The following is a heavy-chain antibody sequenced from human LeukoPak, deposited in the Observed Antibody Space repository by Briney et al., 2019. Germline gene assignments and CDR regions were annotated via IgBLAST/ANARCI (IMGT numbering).Heavy chain of an antibody. J-gene: IGHJ6*03. CDR1: GYTFTSYD. V-gene: IGHV1-8*01. D-gene: IGHD3-10*01. CDR2: MNPNSGNT. Sequence: GASVKVSCXASGYTFTSYDINWVRQATGQGLEWMGWMNPNSGNTGYAQKFQGRVTMTRNTSISTAYMELSSLRSEDTAVYYCARGVSYGSGYYYMDVWGKGTTVTVSS. CDR3: ARGVSYGSGYYYMDV.